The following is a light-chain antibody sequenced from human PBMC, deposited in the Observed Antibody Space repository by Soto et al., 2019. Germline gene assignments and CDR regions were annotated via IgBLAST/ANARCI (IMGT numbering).Light chain of an antibody. Sequence: QSVLTQPPSASGTPGQTVTISCSGSRSNIGNNYVCWYQQLPGAAPTLLIYRNTQPPSGVPDLFSGSKSGTAASLAISGLRSEEEADDFCEACDDSLSGHVFGSGTKGTVL. J-gene: IGLJ1*01. CDR1: RSNIGNNY. V-gene: IGLV1-47*01. CDR2: RNT. CDR3: EACDDSLSGHV.